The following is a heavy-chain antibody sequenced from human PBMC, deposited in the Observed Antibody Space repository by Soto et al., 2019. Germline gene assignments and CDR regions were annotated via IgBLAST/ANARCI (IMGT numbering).Heavy chain of an antibody. D-gene: IGHD3-9*01. CDR1: GGSISGYF. Sequence: QVQLQESGPGLVKPSETLSLTCIVSGGSISGYFWSWIRQPPGKGLEWVGYIYYSGSTSYNPSLKGRVTISVDTSKNQFSLKGNSVTAADTAVYYCARGLRYFDWLSSGQGTLVTVSS. J-gene: IGHJ5*02. CDR3: ARGLRYFDWLS. CDR2: IYYSGST. V-gene: IGHV4-59*01.